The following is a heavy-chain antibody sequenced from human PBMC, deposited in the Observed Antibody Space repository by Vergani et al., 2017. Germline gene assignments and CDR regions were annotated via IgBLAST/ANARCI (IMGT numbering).Heavy chain of an antibody. D-gene: IGHD3-22*01. CDR1: GFTFSSYW. CDR2: IKQDGSEK. CDR3: ARDHDSSGYAEHYYYMDV. J-gene: IGHJ6*03. V-gene: IGHV3-7*01. Sequence: EVQLVESGGGLVKPGGSLRLSCAASGFTFSSYWMSWVRQAPGKGLEWVANIKQDGSEKYYVDSVKGRFTISRDNAKNSLYLQMNSLRAEDTAVYYCARDHDSSGYAEHYYYMDVWGKGTTVTVSS.